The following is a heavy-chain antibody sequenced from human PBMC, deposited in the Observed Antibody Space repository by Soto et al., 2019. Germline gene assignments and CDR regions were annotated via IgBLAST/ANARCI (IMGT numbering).Heavy chain of an antibody. CDR2: MNPDTDFGNT. Sequence: QVQLVQSGAEVKKPGASVKVSCKASGYNFISYDINWVRQAPGQGLEWMGWMNPDTDFGNTGYAPKFQGRVTMTRDTPTNTAYMELSSLRSDDTAIYYCASTSSWYNSYYGLDAWGQGTTVIVSS. CDR1: GYNFISYD. CDR3: ASTSSWYNSYYGLDA. D-gene: IGHD6-19*01. J-gene: IGHJ6*02. V-gene: IGHV1-8*01.